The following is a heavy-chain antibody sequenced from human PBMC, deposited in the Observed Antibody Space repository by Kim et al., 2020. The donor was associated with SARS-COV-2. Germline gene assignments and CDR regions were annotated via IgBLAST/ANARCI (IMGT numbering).Heavy chain of an antibody. V-gene: IGHV3-7*01. D-gene: IGHD3-16*02. CDR1: GFTFHNYW. CDR3: GRERPGSAVAISF. CDR2: IQSDGSQT. Sequence: GGSLRLSCAASGFTFHNYWMSWVRQAPGKGLEWVANIQSDGSQTNYVDSVKGRFTISRENSKNSLYLQMNSLRAEDTAMYYCGRERPGSAVAISFWGQGTLVTVSS. J-gene: IGHJ4*02.